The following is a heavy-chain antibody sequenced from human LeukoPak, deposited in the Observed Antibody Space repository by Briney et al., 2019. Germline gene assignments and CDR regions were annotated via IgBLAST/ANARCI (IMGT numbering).Heavy chain of an antibody. Sequence: SSETLSLTCAVSGGSISSSNWWSWVRQPPGKGLEWIGEIYHSGSSNYNPSLNSRVTISVDKSNNQLSLKLISVTAADTAVYYCRLVPEYYFDYWGQGTLVTVSS. CDR2: IYHSGSS. D-gene: IGHD6-19*01. CDR1: GGSISSSNW. J-gene: IGHJ4*02. CDR3: RLVPEYYFDY. V-gene: IGHV4-4*02.